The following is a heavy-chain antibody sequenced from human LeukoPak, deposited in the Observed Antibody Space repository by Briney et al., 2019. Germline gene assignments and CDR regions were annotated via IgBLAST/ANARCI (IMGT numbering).Heavy chain of an antibody. CDR2: ISWNSGSI. CDR3: AKGGYYPYYYYGMDV. V-gene: IGHV3-9*01. Sequence: GGSLRLSCAASGFTFSNFAMSWVRQAPGKGLEWVSGISWNSGSIGYADSVKGRFTISRDNAKNSLYLQMNSLRAEDTALYYCAKGGYYPYYYYGMDVWGQGTTVTVSS. D-gene: IGHD3-22*01. CDR1: GFTFSNFA. J-gene: IGHJ6*02.